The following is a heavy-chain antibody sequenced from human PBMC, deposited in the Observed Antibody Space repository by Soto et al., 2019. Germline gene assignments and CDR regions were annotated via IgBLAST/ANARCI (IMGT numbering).Heavy chain of an antibody. J-gene: IGHJ5*02. CDR1: GGTFSSYA. CDR3: ARMETFGSLNWFDP. D-gene: IGHD3-16*01. V-gene: IGHV1-69*06. CDR2: IIPIFGTA. Sequence: SVKVSCKASGGTFSSYAISWVRQAPGQGLEWMGGIIPIFGTANYAQKFQGRVTITADKSTSTAYMELSSLRSDDTAIYYCARMETFGSLNWFDPWGQGTLVTVSS.